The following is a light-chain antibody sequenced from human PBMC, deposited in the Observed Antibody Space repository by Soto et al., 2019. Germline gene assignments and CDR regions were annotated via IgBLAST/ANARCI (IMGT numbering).Light chain of an antibody. Sequence: QSALTQPASVSGTPGQSITISCFGTRADVGRYNLVSWYQHHPGKAPKVVIYEATKRPSGVSGRFSGSKSGNTASLTISGLQADDEAQYYCCSYGGFCTFAIFGGGTKLTVL. CDR1: RADVGRYNL. CDR3: CSYGGFCTFAI. V-gene: IGLV2-23*02. J-gene: IGLJ2*01. CDR2: EAT.